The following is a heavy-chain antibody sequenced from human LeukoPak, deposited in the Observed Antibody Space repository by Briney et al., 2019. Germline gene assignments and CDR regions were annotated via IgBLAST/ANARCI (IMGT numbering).Heavy chain of an antibody. J-gene: IGHJ4*02. CDR3: ARDWGVTAISGY. CDR1: GFTFSSYG. CDR2: IRYDGSNK. Sequence: GGSLRLSCAASGFTFSSYGMHWVRQAPGKGLEWVAFIRYDGSNKYYADSVKGRFTISRDNSKNTLYLQMNSLRAEDTAVYYCARDWGVTAISGYWGQGTLVTVSS. V-gene: IGHV3-30*02. D-gene: IGHD2-21*02.